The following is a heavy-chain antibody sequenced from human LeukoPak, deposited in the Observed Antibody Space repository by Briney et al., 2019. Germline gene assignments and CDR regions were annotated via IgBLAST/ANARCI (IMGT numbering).Heavy chain of an antibody. CDR3: ARGRYSSRSGGYYFDI. CDR1: GFTFSESW. D-gene: IGHD2-2*01. CDR2: IKHDEREE. J-gene: IGHJ4*02. V-gene: IGHV3-7*01. Sequence: PGGSLRLSCVASGFTFSESWMTWVRQAPGKGLEWVASIKHDEREEYYADSVKGRFSMSRDNAKNSLYLQMNSLRAEDTAVYYCARGRYSSRSGGYYFDIWGQGTLVTVSS.